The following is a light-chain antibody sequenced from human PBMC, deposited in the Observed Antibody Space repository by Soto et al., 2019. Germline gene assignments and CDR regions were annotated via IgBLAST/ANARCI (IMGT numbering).Light chain of an antibody. J-gene: IGKJ3*01. Sequence: EVVMTQSPATLSVSPGERVTLSCRASQIVSNSLAWYQQKPGQPPRLLIYDVSNRATGIPARFSGSGSGTDFTLTISRLEPEDFAVYYCQQYGSSPGITFGPGTKVDI. CDR3: QQYGSSPGIT. CDR2: DVS. CDR1: QIVSNS. V-gene: IGKV3-20*01.